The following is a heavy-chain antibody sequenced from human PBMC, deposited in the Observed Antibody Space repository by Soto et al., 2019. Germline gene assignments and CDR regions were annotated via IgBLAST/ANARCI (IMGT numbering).Heavy chain of an antibody. V-gene: IGHV3-33*01. CDR2: TWYDGRTK. CDR1: GFIFSRNG. CDR3: ARDRNYYDSSGLDY. J-gene: IGHJ4*02. Sequence: HPGGSLRLSCAASGFIFSRNGMHWVRQAPGKGLEWVAGTWYDGRTKYYADSVKGRFTISRDNSENTLYLQMSSLRAEDTAVYYCARDRNYYDSSGLDYWGQGTLVTVSS. D-gene: IGHD3-22*01.